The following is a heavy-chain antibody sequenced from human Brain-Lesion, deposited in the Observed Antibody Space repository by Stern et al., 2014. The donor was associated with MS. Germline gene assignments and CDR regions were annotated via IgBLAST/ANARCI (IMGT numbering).Heavy chain of an antibody. V-gene: IGHV1-2*04. CDR1: GYTFTDYF. Sequence: VQLEESGAEVKKPGASVKVSCKASGYTFTDYFMHWVRQAPGHGLEWLGWINPYSGDTKYAQKFQGWVTMTRDSSISSAYMELNSLRSDDTAVYYCARVPGGVFGGMDVWGQGTTVT. CDR3: ARVPGGVFGGMDV. J-gene: IGHJ6*02. D-gene: IGHD4-23*01. CDR2: INPYSGDT.